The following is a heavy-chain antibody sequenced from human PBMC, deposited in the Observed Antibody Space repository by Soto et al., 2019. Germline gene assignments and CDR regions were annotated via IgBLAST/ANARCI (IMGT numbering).Heavy chain of an antibody. J-gene: IGHJ5*02. CDR1: GYRFASYW. V-gene: IGHV5-10-1*01. CDR3: TRHAVITSGGVIVSHWFDP. D-gene: IGHD3-16*01. CDR2: IDPLDSQT. Sequence: VQLVQSGPEMKKPGESLRISCEGSGYRFASYWITWVRQVPGKGLEWMGRIDPLDSQTNYSASFQGHVTFSADKSINTAFLQWSSLSASDSATYFCTRHAVITSGGVIVSHWFDPWGPGTPVTFSS.